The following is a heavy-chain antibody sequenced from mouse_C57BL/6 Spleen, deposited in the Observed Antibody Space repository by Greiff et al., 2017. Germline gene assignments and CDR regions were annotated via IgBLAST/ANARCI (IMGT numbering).Heavy chain of an antibody. D-gene: IGHD2-4*01. CDR2: ISDGGSYT. CDR3: ARDGDYEYYFDY. Sequence: EVNVVESGGGLVKPGGSLKLSCAASGFTFSSYAMSWVRQTPEKRLEWVATISDGGSYTYYPDNVKGRFTISRDNAKNNLYLQMSHLKSEDTAMYYCARDGDYEYYFDYWGQGTTLTVSS. CDR1: GFTFSSYA. V-gene: IGHV5-4*01. J-gene: IGHJ2*01.